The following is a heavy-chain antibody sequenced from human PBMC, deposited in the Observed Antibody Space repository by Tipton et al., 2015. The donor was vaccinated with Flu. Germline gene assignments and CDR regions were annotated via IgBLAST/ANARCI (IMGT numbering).Heavy chain of an antibody. V-gene: IGHV3-9*01. D-gene: IGHD3-16*01. CDR1: GFTFGDFA. Sequence: SLRLSCAASGFTFGDFAMHWVRQAPGKGLEWVSGISGKSGSTGYADSVKGRFTISRDDAKNSLYLQMNSLRPEDTALYYCAKDISWGEDYFYGMDLWGQGTTVTVSS. CDR2: ISGKSGST. CDR3: AKDISWGEDYFYGMDL. J-gene: IGHJ6*02.